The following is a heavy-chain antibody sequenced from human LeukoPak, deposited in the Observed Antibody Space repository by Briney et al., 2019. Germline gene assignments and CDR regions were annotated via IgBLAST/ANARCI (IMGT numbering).Heavy chain of an antibody. D-gene: IGHD3-9*01. CDR1: GGSLSSYY. CDR3: ARDEARTGYIHY. Sequence: SETLSLTCTVSGGSLSSYYCSWVRQHAGKGLEWIGRIYISGTTNYNPSLKSRITMSLDTSKNQLSLRLTSVTAAATAVYYCARDEARTGYIHYWGQGTLITVSS. V-gene: IGHV4-4*07. J-gene: IGHJ4*02. CDR2: IYISGTT.